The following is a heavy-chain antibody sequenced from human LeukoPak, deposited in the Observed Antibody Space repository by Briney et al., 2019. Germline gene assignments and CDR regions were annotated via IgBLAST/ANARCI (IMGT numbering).Heavy chain of an antibody. CDR1: GYTLTSYG. D-gene: IGHD3-3*01. V-gene: IGHV1-18*01. CDR3: ARDRMSGRSYYYYGMDV. Sequence: ASVKVSCKASGYTLTSYGISWVRQAPGQGLEWMGWISAYNGNTNYAQKLQGRVTMTTDTSTSTAYMELRSLRSDDTAVYYCARDRMSGRSYYYYGMDVWGQGTTVTVSS. J-gene: IGHJ6*02. CDR2: ISAYNGNT.